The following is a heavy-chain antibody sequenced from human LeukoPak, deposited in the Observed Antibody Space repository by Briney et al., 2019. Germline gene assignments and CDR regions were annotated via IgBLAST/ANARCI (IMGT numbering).Heavy chain of an antibody. CDR2: ISSSSSSI. D-gene: IGHD2-8*01. Sequence: GGSLRLSCAASGFTFSSYSMSWVRQAPGKGLEWVSYISSSSSSIYYADSVRGRFTISRDNAKNSLYLQMNSLRAEDTAVYYCARNMLVSLYASFDPWGQGTLVTVSS. CDR3: ARNMLVSLYASFDP. V-gene: IGHV3-48*01. J-gene: IGHJ5*02. CDR1: GFTFSSYS.